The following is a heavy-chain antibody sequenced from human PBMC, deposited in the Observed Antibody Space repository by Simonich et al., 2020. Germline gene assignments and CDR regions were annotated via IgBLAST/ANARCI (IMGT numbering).Heavy chain of an antibody. Sequence: QVQLVESGGGVVQPGRSLRLSCAVSGFTFSSYGMHWVRQAPGKGLEWVAVIWYDGSNKYYADSVKGRFTISRNNSKNTLYLQMNSLRAEDTAVYYCARDRYCSGGSCYYFDYWSQGTLVTVSS. CDR1: GFTFSSYG. CDR2: IWYDGSNK. J-gene: IGHJ4*02. D-gene: IGHD2-15*01. V-gene: IGHV3-33*01. CDR3: ARDRYCSGGSCYYFDY.